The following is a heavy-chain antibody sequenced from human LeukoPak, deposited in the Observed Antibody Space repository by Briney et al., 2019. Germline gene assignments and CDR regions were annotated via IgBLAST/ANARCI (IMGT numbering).Heavy chain of an antibody. V-gene: IGHV1-2*02. CDR3: ARELPKDGYNYAVDY. CDR2: INSNSGGT. CDR1: GYTFTGYY. D-gene: IGHD5-24*01. J-gene: IGHJ4*02. Sequence: ASVKVSCKASGYTFTGYYMHWVRQAPGQGLEWMGWINSNSGGTNYAQKFQGRVTMTRDTSISTAYMELSRLRSDDTAVYYCARELPKDGYNYAVDYWGQGTLVTVSS.